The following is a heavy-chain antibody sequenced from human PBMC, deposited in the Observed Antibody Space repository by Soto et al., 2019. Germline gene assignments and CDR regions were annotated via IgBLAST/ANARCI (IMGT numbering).Heavy chain of an antibody. CDR1: GFTFSSYW. V-gene: IGHV3-7*01. CDR2: IKQDGSEK. J-gene: IGHJ5*02. CDR3: ARDYVRVLAPFIVPNWFDP. Sequence: EVQLVESGGGLVQPGGSLRLSCAASGFTFSSYWMSWVRQAPGKGLEWVANIKQDGSEKYYVDSVKGRFTISRDNAKNSLYLQMNSLRAEDTAVYYCARDYVRVLAPFIVPNWFDPWGQGTLVTVSS. D-gene: IGHD2-8*01.